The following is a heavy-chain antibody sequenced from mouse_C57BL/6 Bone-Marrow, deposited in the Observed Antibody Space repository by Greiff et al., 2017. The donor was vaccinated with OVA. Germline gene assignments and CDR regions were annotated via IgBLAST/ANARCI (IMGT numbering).Heavy chain of an antibody. CDR1: GFSLTSYG. D-gene: IGHD2-4*01. V-gene: IGHV2-2*01. J-gene: IGHJ2*01. Sequence: VNLVESGPGLVQPSQSLSITCTVSGFSLTSYGVHWVRQSPGKGLEWLGVIWSGGSTDYNAAFISRLSISKDNSKSQVFFKMNSLQADDTAIYYCASPFYYDYDGFDYWGQGTTLTVSS. CDR3: ASPFYYDYDGFDY. CDR2: IWSGGST.